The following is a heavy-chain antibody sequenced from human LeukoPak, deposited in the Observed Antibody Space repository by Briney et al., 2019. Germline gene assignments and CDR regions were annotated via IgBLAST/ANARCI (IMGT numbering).Heavy chain of an antibody. V-gene: IGHV3-11*01. Sequence: GGSLRLSCAASVFTFSDYYMSWIRQAPGKGLEWVSYISSSGSTIYYADSVKGRFTISRDNAKNSLYLQMNSLRAEDTAVYYCARAETAQMATTPFDYWGRGTLVTVSS. CDR1: VFTFSDYY. CDR2: ISSSGSTI. D-gene: IGHD5-24*01. J-gene: IGHJ4*02. CDR3: ARAETAQMATTPFDY.